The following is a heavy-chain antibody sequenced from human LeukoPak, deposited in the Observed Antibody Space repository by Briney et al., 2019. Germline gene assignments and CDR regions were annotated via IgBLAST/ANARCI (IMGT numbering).Heavy chain of an antibody. D-gene: IGHD3-10*01. J-gene: IGHJ4*02. CDR2: IYPGDSDT. Sequence: GESLKISCKGSGYSFTSYWIGWVHQMPGKGLEWMGIIYPGDSDTRYSPSFQGQVTISADKSISTAYLQWSSLKASDTAMYYCARHVGITMVRGVIPYIDYWGQGTLVTVSS. CDR1: GYSFTSYW. CDR3: ARHVGITMVRGVIPYIDY. V-gene: IGHV5-51*07.